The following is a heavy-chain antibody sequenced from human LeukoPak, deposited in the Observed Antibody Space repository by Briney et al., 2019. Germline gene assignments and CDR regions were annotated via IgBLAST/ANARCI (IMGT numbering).Heavy chain of an antibody. V-gene: IGHV1-18*01. CDR1: GYTFTSYG. CDR2: ISAYNGNT. D-gene: IGHD3-3*01. CDR3: ARVWTPMIFGVVTVPDY. J-gene: IGHJ4*02. Sequence: ASVKVSCKASGYTFTSYGISWVRQAPGRGLEWMGWISAYNGNTNYAQKLQGRVTMTTDTSTSTAYMELRSLRSDDTAVYYCARVWTPMIFGVVTVPDYWGQGTLVTVSS.